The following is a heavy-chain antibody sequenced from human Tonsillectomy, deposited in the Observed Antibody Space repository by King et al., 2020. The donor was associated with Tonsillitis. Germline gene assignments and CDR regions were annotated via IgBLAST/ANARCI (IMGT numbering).Heavy chain of an antibody. D-gene: IGHD2-8*02. CDR1: GFIFSSYW. CDR3: ARCGHYWEDAFDP. J-gene: IGHJ3*01. V-gene: IGHV3-74*02. Sequence: VQLVESGGGLVQPGGSLRLSCAVSGFIFSSYWMHWVRQGPGKGLVWVSRINSDGSSTSYADSVKGRFTISRDNAKNTVHLQMNSLRAEDTAIYYCARCGHYWEDAFDPWGQGPMVTVSS. CDR2: INSDGSST.